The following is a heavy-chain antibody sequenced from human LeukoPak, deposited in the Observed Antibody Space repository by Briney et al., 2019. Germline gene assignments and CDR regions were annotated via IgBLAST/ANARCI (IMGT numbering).Heavy chain of an antibody. CDR2: ISNSGSYI. D-gene: IGHD3-10*01. Sequence: GGSLRLSCAASGFTFSSYSMNWVRQAPGKGLEWVSSISNSGSYIYYADSVKGRFTISRDNAKNSLYLQMNSLRAEDTAVYYCARDHGSGSRLIDYWGQGTLVTVSS. V-gene: IGHV3-21*01. CDR1: GFTFSSYS. CDR3: ARDHGSGSRLIDY. J-gene: IGHJ4*02.